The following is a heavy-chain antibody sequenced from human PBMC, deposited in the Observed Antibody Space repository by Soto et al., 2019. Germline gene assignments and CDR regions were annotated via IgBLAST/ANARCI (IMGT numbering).Heavy chain of an antibody. V-gene: IGHV4-59*08. CDR2: IYYSGST. CDR3: ARFSWYFDL. J-gene: IGHJ2*01. Sequence: QVQLQESGPGLVKPSETLSLTCTVSGGSISSYYWSWIRQPPGKGLEWIGYIYYSGSTNYNPALKSRVTISVDTSKNQFSLKLSSVTAADTAVYDCARFSWYFDLWGRGTLVTVSS. CDR1: GGSISSYY.